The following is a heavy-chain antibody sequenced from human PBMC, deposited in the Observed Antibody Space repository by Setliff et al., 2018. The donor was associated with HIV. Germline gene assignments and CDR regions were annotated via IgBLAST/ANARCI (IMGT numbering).Heavy chain of an antibody. CDR1: DDPISSYY. Sequence: SETLSLTCYVTDDPISSYYWSWVRQPAGKGLEWIGRLYVSGDTNYNPSLKSRVTMSLDTSKKHFSLNLKSVTAADTAVYYCALTGHRLLRGYMDVWGKGTTVAVSS. V-gene: IGHV4-4*07. D-gene: IGHD2-15*01. CDR3: ALTGHRLLRGYMDV. CDR2: LYVSGDT. J-gene: IGHJ6*03.